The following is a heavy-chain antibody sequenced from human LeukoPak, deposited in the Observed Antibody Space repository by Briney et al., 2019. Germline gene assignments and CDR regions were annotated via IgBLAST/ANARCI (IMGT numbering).Heavy chain of an antibody. Sequence: PSQTLSLTCTVSGGSISSGSYYWSWIRQPPGKGLEWIGSIYHSGSTYYNPSLKSRVTISVDTSKNQFSLKLSSVTAADTAVYYCARGRWGGGDFDYWGQGALVTVSS. CDR3: ARGRWGGGDFDY. V-gene: IGHV4-39*07. D-gene: IGHD2-21*01. CDR2: IYHSGST. CDR1: GGSISSGSYY. J-gene: IGHJ4*02.